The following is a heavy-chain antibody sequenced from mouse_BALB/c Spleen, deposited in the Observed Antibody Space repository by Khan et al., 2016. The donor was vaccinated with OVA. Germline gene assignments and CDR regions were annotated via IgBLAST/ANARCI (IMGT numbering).Heavy chain of an antibody. Sequence: EVELVESGGGLVQPGGSLKLSCAASGFTFSSYGMSWVRQSPDKRLELVATINSNGGSTYYQDSVKGRVTISRDKAKNTLYLQMSSLKSEDTAMYYCARMARTINWGQGTTLTVSA. CDR2: INSNGGST. V-gene: IGHV5-6-3*01. CDR1: GFTFSSYG. CDR3: ARMARTIN. J-gene: IGHJ2*01.